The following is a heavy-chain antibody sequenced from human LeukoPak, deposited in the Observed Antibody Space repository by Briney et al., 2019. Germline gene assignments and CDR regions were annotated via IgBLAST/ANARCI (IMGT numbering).Heavy chain of an antibody. CDR1: GGSISSGDYY. J-gene: IGHJ6*02. Sequence: SETLSLTCTVSGGSISSGDYYWSWLRQPPGTGLEWIGYIYYSGSTYYNPSLKSRVTISVDTSKNQFSLKLSSVTAADTAVYYCAREGILTSRSMDVWGQGTTVTVSS. CDR2: IYYSGST. D-gene: IGHD3-9*01. V-gene: IGHV4-30-4*01. CDR3: AREGILTSRSMDV.